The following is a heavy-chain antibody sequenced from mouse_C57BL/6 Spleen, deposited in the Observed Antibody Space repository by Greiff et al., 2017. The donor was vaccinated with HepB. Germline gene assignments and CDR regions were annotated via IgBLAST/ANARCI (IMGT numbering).Heavy chain of an antibody. J-gene: IGHJ4*01. CDR3: ARPLYGNYEDAMDY. CDR2: INPNYGTT. V-gene: IGHV1-39*01. CDR1: GYSFTDYN. D-gene: IGHD2-1*01. Sequence: EVKLQESGPELVKPGASVKISCKASGYSFTDYNMNWVKQSNGKSLEWIGVINPNYGTTSYNQKFKGKATLTVDQSSSTAYMQLNSLTSEDSAVYYCARPLYGNYEDAMDYWGQGTSVTVSS.